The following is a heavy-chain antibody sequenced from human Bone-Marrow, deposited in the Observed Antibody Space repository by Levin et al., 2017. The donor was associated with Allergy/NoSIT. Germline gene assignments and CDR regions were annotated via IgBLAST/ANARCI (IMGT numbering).Heavy chain of an antibody. J-gene: IGHJ5*02. CDR2: INHSGST. D-gene: IGHD3-3*01. CDR1: GGSFSGYY. CDR3: ARGRGIFGVVTDNWFDP. Sequence: SQTLSLTCAVYGGSFSGYYWSWIRQPPGKGLEWIGEINHSGSTNYNPSLKSRVTISVDTSKNQFSLKLSSVTAADTAVYYCARGRGIFGVVTDNWFDPWGQGTLVTVSS. V-gene: IGHV4-34*01.